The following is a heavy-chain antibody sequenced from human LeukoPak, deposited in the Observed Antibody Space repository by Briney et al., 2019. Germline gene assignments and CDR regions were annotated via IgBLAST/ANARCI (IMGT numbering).Heavy chain of an antibody. D-gene: IGHD4-23*01. J-gene: IGHJ3*02. CDR1: GFTFSNYG. Sequence: GGSLRLSCVVSGFTFSNYGINWVRQAPGKGLEWISHISSSSSSIYYADSVRGRFTISRDNAKNSLYLQMNSLRAEDTAVYYCAKSPAVDAAFDIWGQGTMVTVSS. V-gene: IGHV3-48*01. CDR3: AKSPAVDAAFDI. CDR2: ISSSSSSI.